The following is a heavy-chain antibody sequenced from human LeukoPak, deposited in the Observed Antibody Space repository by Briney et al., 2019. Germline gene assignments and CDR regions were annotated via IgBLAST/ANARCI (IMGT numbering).Heavy chain of an antibody. CDR2: IILILCIP. D-gene: IGHD5-12*01. CDR1: GGTFSSYA. Sequence: ASVNVSCKASGGTFSSYAISWVRQAPGQGLEWMGRIILILCIPIYAQKFQGRVTITADKSPSTAYTELRRLRPGDPGLYFRANGYSGYLAVGFDPWGQGTLVTVSS. CDR3: ANGYSGYLAVGFDP. J-gene: IGHJ5*02. V-gene: IGHV1-69*04.